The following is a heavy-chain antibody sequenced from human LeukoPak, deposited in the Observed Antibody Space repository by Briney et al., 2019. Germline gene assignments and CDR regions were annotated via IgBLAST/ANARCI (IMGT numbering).Heavy chain of an antibody. V-gene: IGHV3-49*04. Sequence: GSLRLSCAASGFPVSSNYMSWVRQAPRKGLEWVGFMRSKAYGGTTEYAASVKGRFTISRDDSKSIAYLQMNSLNTEDTAVYYCTTGGRAASFYFDYWGQGTLVTVSS. D-gene: IGHD2-15*01. J-gene: IGHJ4*02. CDR2: MRSKAYGGTT. CDR1: GFPVSSNY. CDR3: TTGGRAASFYFDY.